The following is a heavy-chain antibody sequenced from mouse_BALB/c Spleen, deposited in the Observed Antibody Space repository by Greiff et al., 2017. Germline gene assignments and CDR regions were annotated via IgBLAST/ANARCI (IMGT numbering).Heavy chain of an antibody. CDR1: GFTFSSYG. V-gene: IGHV5-6*01. CDR3: ARGGYRYDYFDY. Sequence: EVQLVESGGDLVKPGGSLKLSCAASGFTFSSYGMSWVRQTPDKRLEWVATISSGGSYTYYPDSVKGRFTISRDNAKNTLYLQMSSLKSEDTAMYYCARGGYRYDYFDYWGQGTTLTVSS. CDR2: ISSGGSYT. D-gene: IGHD2-14*01. J-gene: IGHJ2*01.